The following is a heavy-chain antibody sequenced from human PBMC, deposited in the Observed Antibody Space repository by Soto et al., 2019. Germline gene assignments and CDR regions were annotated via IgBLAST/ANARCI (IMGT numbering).Heavy chain of an antibody. CDR2: IWYDGSNK. CDR1: GFTFSSYG. V-gene: IGHV3-33*01. J-gene: IGHJ6*02. CDR3: ASLTSWSQEYYYGMDV. Sequence: GGSLRLSCAASGFTFSSYGMHWVRQAPGKGLEWVAVIWYDGSNKYYADSVKGRFTISRDNSKSIAYLQMNSLKTEDTAVYYCASLTSWSQEYYYGMDVWGQGTTVTVSS. D-gene: IGHD2-2*01.